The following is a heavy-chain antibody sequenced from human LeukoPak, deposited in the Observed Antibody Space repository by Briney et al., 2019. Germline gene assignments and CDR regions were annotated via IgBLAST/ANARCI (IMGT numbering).Heavy chain of an antibody. CDR2: INHNGNVN. CDR1: GFTFSSYW. V-gene: IGHV3-7*03. CDR3: ARGGGLDA. D-gene: IGHD3-16*01. Sequence: GGSLRLSCAASGFTFSSYWMNWARQAPGKGLEWVASINHNGNVNYYVDSVKGRFTISRDSAKNSLYLQMSNLRAEDTAVYFCARGGGLDAWGQGATVTVSS. J-gene: IGHJ6*02.